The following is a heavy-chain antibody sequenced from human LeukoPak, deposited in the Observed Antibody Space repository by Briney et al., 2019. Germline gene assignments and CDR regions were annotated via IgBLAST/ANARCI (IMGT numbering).Heavy chain of an antibody. CDR1: GFTFSSYS. CDR3: ARGHTGDPLDY. D-gene: IGHD3-16*01. CDR2: SSSSSSYI. V-gene: IGHV3-21*01. Sequence: GGSLRLSCAASGFTFSSYSMNWVRQAPGKGLEWVSSSSSSSSYIYYADSVKGRFTISRDNAKNSLSLLMNSLRAEDTAVYYCARGHTGDPLDYWGQGTLVTVSS. J-gene: IGHJ4*02.